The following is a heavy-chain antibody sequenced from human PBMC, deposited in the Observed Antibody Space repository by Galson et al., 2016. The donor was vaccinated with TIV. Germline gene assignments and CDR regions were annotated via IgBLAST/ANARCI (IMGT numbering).Heavy chain of an antibody. D-gene: IGHD1-26*01. CDR3: ARVTGGYSFGPGMHYNYFYAMNV. CDR1: GASISGSNYY. Sequence: TLSLTCSVSGASISGSNYYWSWVRQPAGKGLEWIGRFYFGDTTSYNPSFGGRVTISADTSKNQISLRLTSVPAADTAVYFRARVTGGYSFGPGMHYNYFYAMNVWGQGTTVTVSS. J-gene: IGHJ6*02. CDR2: FYFGDTT. V-gene: IGHV4-61*02.